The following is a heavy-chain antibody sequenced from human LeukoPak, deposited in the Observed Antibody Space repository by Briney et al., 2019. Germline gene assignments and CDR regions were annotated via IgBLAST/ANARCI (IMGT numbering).Heavy chain of an antibody. CDR1: GYTFTGYY. CDR2: INPNSGGT. J-gene: IGHJ4*02. D-gene: IGHD3-10*01. CDR3: ARSYGSGSYHDY. V-gene: IGHV1-2*02. Sequence: ASVKVSCKASGYTFTGYYMHWVRQAPGQGLEWMGWINPNSGGTNYAQKFQGRVTMTRDTSISTAYMELSRLRSDDTAVDYCARSYGSGSYHDYWGQGTLVTVSS.